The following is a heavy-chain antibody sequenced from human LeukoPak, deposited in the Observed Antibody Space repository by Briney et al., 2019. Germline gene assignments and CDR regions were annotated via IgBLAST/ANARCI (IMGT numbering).Heavy chain of an antibody. CDR3: AKDLLVLRYFDWLLSGLDY. CDR1: GFTFSSYA. J-gene: IGHJ4*02. V-gene: IGHV3-23*01. CDR2: ISGSGGST. D-gene: IGHD3-9*01. Sequence: GGSLRLSCAASGFTFSSYAMSWVRQAPGKGLEWVSAISGSGGSTYYADSVKGRFTISRDNSKNTLYLQMNGLRAEDTAVYYCAKDLLVLRYFDWLLSGLDYWGQGTLVTVSS.